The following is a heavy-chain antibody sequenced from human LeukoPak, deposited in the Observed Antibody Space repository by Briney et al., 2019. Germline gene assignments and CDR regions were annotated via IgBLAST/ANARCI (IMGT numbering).Heavy chain of an antibody. D-gene: IGHD6-13*01. CDR3: AKEYSSSWFYYYYGMDV. V-gene: IGHV3-30*18. Sequence: GGSLRLSCAASGFTFTSYGMHWVRQAPGQGLEWVAVISYDGSNKYYADSVKGRFTISRDNSKNTLYLQMNSLRAEDTAVYYCAKEYSSSWFYYYYGMDVWGQGTTVTVSS. CDR2: ISYDGSNK. CDR1: GFTFTSYG. J-gene: IGHJ6*01.